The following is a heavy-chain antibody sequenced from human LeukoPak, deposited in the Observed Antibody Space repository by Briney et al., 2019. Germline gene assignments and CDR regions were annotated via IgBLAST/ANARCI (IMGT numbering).Heavy chain of an antibody. CDR2: IYYSGST. D-gene: IGHD2-2*02. CDR3: ARRDIVVVPAAIGAGAFDI. V-gene: IGHV4-39*01. Sequence: SETLSLTCTVSGGSISSSSYYWGWIRQPPGKGLEWIGSIYYSGSTYYNPSLKSRVTISVDTSKNQFSLRLSSVTAADTAVYYCARRDIVVVPAAIGAGAFDIWGQGTMVTVSS. CDR1: GGSISSSSYY. J-gene: IGHJ3*02.